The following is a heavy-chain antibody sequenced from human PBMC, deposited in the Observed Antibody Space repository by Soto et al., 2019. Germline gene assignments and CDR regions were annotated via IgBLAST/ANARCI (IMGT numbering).Heavy chain of an antibody. CDR3: AKVKVWFGELLPLDY. Sequence: GGSLRLSCAASGFTLNCNTIKWVRQAPGKGLEWVSAISGSGGSTYYADSVKGRFTISRDNSKNTLYLQMNSLRAEDTAVYYCAKVKVWFGELLPLDYWGQGTLVTVSS. J-gene: IGHJ4*02. CDR1: GFTLNCNT. CDR2: ISGSGGST. D-gene: IGHD3-10*01. V-gene: IGHV3-23*01.